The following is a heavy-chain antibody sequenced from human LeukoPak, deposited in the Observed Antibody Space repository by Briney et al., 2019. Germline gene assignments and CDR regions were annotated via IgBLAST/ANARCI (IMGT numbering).Heavy chain of an antibody. V-gene: IGHV4-39*01. D-gene: IGHD1-14*01. CDR3: ARRPDHTWDMGNWFDP. J-gene: IGHJ5*02. CDR1: GDSIRTNNYC. CDR2: ISYNRIT. Sequence: SKTLSLTCSVSGDSIRTNNYCWGWIRHPPGMGLDWVECISYNRITYYNPSRTSRASVSVDTSKNQFSLNLNSVTAADTAIYYCARRPDHTWDMGNWFDPWGQGTLVTVSS.